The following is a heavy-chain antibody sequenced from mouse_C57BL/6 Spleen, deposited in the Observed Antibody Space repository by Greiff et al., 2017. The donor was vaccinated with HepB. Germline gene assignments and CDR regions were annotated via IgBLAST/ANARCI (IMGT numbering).Heavy chain of an antibody. CDR2: ISYDGSN. CDR3: ARITTVAYAMDY. D-gene: IGHD1-1*01. J-gene: IGHJ4*01. V-gene: IGHV3-6*01. CDR1: GYSITSGYY. Sequence: DVKLVESGPGLVKPSQSLSLTCSVTGYSITSGYYWNWIRQFPGNKLEWMGYISYDGSNNYNPSLKNRISITRDTSKNQFFLKLNSVTTEDTATYYCARITTVAYAMDYWGQGTSVTVSS.